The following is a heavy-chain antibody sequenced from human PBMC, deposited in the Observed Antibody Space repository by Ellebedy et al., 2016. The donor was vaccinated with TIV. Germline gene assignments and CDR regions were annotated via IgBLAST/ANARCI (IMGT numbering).Heavy chain of an antibody. CDR1: GYTFTSYF. D-gene: IGHD1-26*01. J-gene: IGHJ4*02. Sequence: AASVKVSCKTSGYTFTSYFMHWVRQAPGQGLEWMGIINPGDGTTTYARKFQGRVTMTRDTSTSTVYMELGSLRSDDTAVYYCARGGRYSGSYNFDHWGQGSLVTVSS. CDR2: INPGDGTT. V-gene: IGHV1-46*01. CDR3: ARGGRYSGSYNFDH.